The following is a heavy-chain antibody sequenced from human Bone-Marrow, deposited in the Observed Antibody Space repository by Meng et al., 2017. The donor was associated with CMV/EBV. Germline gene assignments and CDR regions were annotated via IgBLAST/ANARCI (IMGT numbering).Heavy chain of an antibody. CDR3: AREQWLAHYFDY. J-gene: IGHJ4*02. CDR2: IYGSGST. CDR1: GGSFSGYY. D-gene: IGHD6-19*01. Sequence: SETLSLTCAVYGGSFSGYYWSWIRQPPGKGLEWIGYIYGSGSTNYNPSLKSRVTISVDTSNRHFSLKLSSVTATDTAVYYCAREQWLAHYFDYWGQGALVTVSS. V-gene: IGHV4-59*01.